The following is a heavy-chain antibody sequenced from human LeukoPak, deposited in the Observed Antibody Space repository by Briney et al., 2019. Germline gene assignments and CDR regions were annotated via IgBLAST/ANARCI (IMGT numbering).Heavy chain of an antibody. V-gene: IGHV4-34*01. D-gene: IGHD5-24*01. Sequence: SETLSLTCAVYGVSFSGYYWSWIRQPPGKGLEWIGEINHSGSTSYNPSLKSRVSISVDTSRNQFSLKLSSVTAADTAVYYCARLPNGWLQLGAFDIWGRGTMVTVSS. CDR2: INHSGST. CDR1: GVSFSGYY. CDR3: ARLPNGWLQLGAFDI. J-gene: IGHJ3*02.